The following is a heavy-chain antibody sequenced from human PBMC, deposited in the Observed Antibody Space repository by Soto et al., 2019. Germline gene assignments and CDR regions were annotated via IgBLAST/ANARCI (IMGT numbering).Heavy chain of an antibody. V-gene: IGHV1-69*13. CDR3: ARDSLPYDSSGYYSGY. J-gene: IGHJ4*02. Sequence: GASVKVSCKASGGTFSSYAISWVRQAPGQGLEWMGGIIPIFGTANYAQKFQGRVTITADESTSTAYMELSSLRSEDTAVYYCARDSLPYDSSGYYSGYWGQGTLVTVSS. CDR1: GGTFSSYA. D-gene: IGHD3-22*01. CDR2: IIPIFGTA.